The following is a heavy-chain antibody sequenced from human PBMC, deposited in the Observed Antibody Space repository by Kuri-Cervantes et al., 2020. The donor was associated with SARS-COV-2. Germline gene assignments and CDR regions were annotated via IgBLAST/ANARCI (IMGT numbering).Heavy chain of an antibody. CDR2: IRYDGSNK. Sequence: GGSLRLSCAASGFTFSSYGMHWVRQAPGKGLEWVAFIRYDGSNKYYADSVKGRFTISRDNSKNTLYLQMNSLRAEDTAVCYCAKPIVVPARPHYYYYYMDVWGKGTTVTVSS. CDR1: GFTFSSYG. D-gene: IGHD2-2*01. V-gene: IGHV3-30*02. J-gene: IGHJ6*03. CDR3: AKPIVVPARPHYYYYYMDV.